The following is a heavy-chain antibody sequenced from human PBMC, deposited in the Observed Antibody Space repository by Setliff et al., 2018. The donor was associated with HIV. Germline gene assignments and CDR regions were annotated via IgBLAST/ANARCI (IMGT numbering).Heavy chain of an antibody. CDR3: ARGNYYNMWADPFDY. Sequence: SETLSLTCSVSYSSLTSNNFYWGWIRQPPGRGLEWIGNIYYTGTTYYNSSLKSRVRISVDTSTDQFSLNVTSVTAADTAVYYCARGNYYNMWADPFDYWGQGTLVTVSS. J-gene: IGHJ4*02. CDR2: IYYTGTT. D-gene: IGHD3-10*01. V-gene: IGHV4-39*07. CDR1: YSSLTSNNFY.